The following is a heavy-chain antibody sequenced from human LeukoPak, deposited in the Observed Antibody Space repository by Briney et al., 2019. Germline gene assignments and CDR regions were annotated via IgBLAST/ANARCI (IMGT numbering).Heavy chain of an antibody. Sequence: ASVKVSCKASGYTFTSYYMHWVRQAPGQGLEWMGIINPSGGSTSYAQKFQGRVTMTRDTSTSTVYMELSSLRSEDTAVYYCARDRAVVPGRDAFDIWGQGTMVTVSS. CDR2: INPSGGST. J-gene: IGHJ3*02. CDR1: GYTFTSYY. CDR3: ARDRAVVPGRDAFDI. D-gene: IGHD3-10*01. V-gene: IGHV1-46*01.